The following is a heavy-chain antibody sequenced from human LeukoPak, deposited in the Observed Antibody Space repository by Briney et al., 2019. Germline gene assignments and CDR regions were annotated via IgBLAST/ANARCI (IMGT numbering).Heavy chain of an antibody. CDR3: ARHSVPRRGVFDI. CDR1: GGSISSYY. J-gene: IGHJ3*02. CDR2: IYNSRNT. Sequence: PSETLSLTCTVSGGSISSYYWTWIRQPPGKGLEWIGFIYNSRNTNYNPSLKSRVTISFDTSKNQFSLKLSSVTAADTAVYYCARHSVPRRGVFDIWGQGTMGIVSS. V-gene: IGHV4-59*08. D-gene: IGHD2-8*01.